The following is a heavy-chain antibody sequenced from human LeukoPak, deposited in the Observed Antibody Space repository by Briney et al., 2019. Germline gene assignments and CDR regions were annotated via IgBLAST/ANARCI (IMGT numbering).Heavy chain of an antibody. CDR3: AGGLGELSTGGYYFDY. D-gene: IGHD3-16*02. Sequence: ASVKVSCKASGGTFSSYAISWVRQAPGQGLEWMGGIIPIFGTANYAQKFQGRVTITADESTSTAYMELSSLRSEDTAVYYCAGGLGELSTGGYYFDYWGQGTLVTVSS. CDR2: IIPIFGTA. V-gene: IGHV1-69*13. CDR1: GGTFSSYA. J-gene: IGHJ4*02.